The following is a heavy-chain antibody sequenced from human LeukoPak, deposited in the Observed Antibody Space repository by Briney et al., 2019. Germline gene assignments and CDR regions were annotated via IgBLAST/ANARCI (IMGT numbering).Heavy chain of an antibody. V-gene: IGHV1-69*06. Sequence: SVKVSCKASGGTFSSYAISWVRQAPGQGLEWMGGIIPIFGTANYAQKFQGRVTITADKSTSTAYMELSSLRSEDTAVYYCARTTPLHCTNGVCYTPYYYYMDVWGKGTTVTVSS. D-gene: IGHD2-8*01. J-gene: IGHJ6*03. CDR2: IIPIFGTA. CDR3: ARTTPLHCTNGVCYTPYYYYMDV. CDR1: GGTFSSYA.